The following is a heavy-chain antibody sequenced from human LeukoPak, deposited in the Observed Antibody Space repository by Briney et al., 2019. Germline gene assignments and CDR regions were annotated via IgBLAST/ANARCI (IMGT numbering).Heavy chain of an antibody. CDR2: IYFSGST. D-gene: IGHD2-15*01. Sequence: SETLSLTCAVSGGSITSHYWSWIRQPPGKGLEWIGYIYFSGSTDYNPSLKGRVTISVDTSKNQFSPKLSSVTAADTAVYYCARERGSGGFDYWGQGTLVTVSS. CDR3: ARERGSGGFDY. J-gene: IGHJ4*02. V-gene: IGHV4-59*11. CDR1: GGSITSHY.